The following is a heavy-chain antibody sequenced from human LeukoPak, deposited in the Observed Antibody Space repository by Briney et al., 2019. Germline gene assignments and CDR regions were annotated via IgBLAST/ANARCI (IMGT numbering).Heavy chain of an antibody. CDR1: GGSISSGSYY. V-gene: IGHV4-61*02. J-gene: IGHJ4*02. Sequence: PSQTLSLTCTVSGGSISSGSYYWSWIRQPAGKGLEWIGRIYTSGSTNYNPSLKSRVTISVDTSKNQFSLKLSSVTAADTAVYYCARELEWASDPGRFDYWGQGTLVTVSS. CDR2: IYTSGST. CDR3: ARELEWASDPGRFDY. D-gene: IGHD1-26*01.